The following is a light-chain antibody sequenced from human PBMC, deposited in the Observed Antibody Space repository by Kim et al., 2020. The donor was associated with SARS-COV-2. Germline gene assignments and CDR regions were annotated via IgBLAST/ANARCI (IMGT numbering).Light chain of an antibody. Sequence: PGQSITYSCTPTSSDVGGYNYVSWYQQHPGKAPKLMIYDVSNRPSGVSNRFSGSKSGNTASLTISGLQAEDEADYYCSSYTSSSVVFGGGTQLTVL. J-gene: IGLJ2*01. CDR1: SSDVGGYNY. CDR3: SSYTSSSVV. CDR2: DVS. V-gene: IGLV2-14*03.